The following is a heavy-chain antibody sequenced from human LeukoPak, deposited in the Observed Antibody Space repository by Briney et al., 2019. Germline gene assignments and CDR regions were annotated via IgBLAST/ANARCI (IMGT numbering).Heavy chain of an antibody. Sequence: GGSLRLSCAASGFTVSTNYMSWVRQAPGKGLEWVSVIYGADSTNYADSVKGRFSISRDNSKNTLYLQMDSLRAEDTAVYYCARVPLSRCSSGDCFPTFDNWGQGTLVTVSS. V-gene: IGHV3-66*01. CDR1: GFTVSTNY. D-gene: IGHD2-21*02. J-gene: IGHJ4*02. CDR3: ARVPLSRCSSGDCFPTFDN. CDR2: IYGADST.